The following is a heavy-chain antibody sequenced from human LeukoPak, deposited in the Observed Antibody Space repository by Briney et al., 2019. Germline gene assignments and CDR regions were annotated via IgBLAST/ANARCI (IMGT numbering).Heavy chain of an antibody. CDR1: GFTFSSYT. V-gene: IGHV3-33*08. Sequence: GGSLRLSCAASGFTFSSYTMNWVRQAPGKGLEWVAVIWYDGSNKYYADSVKGRFTISRDNSKNTLYLQMNSLRVEDTAVYYCARPYYSNYYYYGMDVWGQGTTVTVSS. CDR3: ARPYYSNYYYYGMDV. D-gene: IGHD4-11*01. CDR2: IWYDGSNK. J-gene: IGHJ6*02.